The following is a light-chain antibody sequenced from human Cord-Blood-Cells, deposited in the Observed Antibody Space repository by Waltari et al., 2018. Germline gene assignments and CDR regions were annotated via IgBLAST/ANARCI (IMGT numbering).Light chain of an antibody. J-gene: IGKJ3*01. CDR2: WAS. CDR3: QQYYSTPPEKIT. Sequence: DIVMTQSPDSLAVSLGERATINCKSSQSVLYSSNNKNYLAWYQQKPGQPPKLLIYWASTRESGVPDRVSGSGSGTDFTLTISSLQAEDVAVYYCQQYYSTPPEKITFGPGTKVDIK. V-gene: IGKV4-1*01. CDR1: QSVLYSSNNKNY.